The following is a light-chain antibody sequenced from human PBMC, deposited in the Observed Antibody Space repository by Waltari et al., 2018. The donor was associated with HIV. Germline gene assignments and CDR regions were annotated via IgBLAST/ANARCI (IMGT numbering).Light chain of an antibody. V-gene: IGLV3-25*03. CDR2: KDS. J-gene: IGLJ7*01. CDR1: VLPKQY. CDR3: QSADSSGTYAV. Sequence: SYELTQPPSVSVSPGQTARITCSGDVLPKQYAYWYQQKPGQAPVVVISKDSERPSGIPGRFSGSNSGTTVTLTISGVQAEDEADYYCQSADSSGTYAVFGGGTQLTVL.